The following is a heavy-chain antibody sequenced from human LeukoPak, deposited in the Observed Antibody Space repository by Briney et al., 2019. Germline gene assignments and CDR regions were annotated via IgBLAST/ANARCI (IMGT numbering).Heavy chain of an antibody. CDR3: ARQRGGTGYYYDH. J-gene: IGHJ4*02. Sequence: SSETLSLTCTVSGYSISSGYYWGWIRQPPGKGLEWIGRIYHSGSTYYNPSLKSRVTISVDTSKNQFSLKLSSVPGADTAVYYCARQRGGTGYYYDHWGQGTLVTVSS. V-gene: IGHV4-38-2*02. CDR2: IYHSGST. CDR1: GYSISSGYY. D-gene: IGHD3/OR15-3a*01.